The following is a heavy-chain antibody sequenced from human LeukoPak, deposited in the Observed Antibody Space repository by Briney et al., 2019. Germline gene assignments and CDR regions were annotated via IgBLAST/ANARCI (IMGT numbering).Heavy chain of an antibody. D-gene: IGHD4-17*01. CDR3: AKMEAWTTVTGSGVDY. CDR2: ISGSGGST. V-gene: IGHV3-23*01. CDR1: GLTFSSYA. J-gene: IGHJ4*02. Sequence: TGGSLRLSCAASGLTFSSYAMSWVRQAPGKGLEWVSGISGSGGSTYYADSVKGRFTISRDNSKNTLYLQMNRLRAEDTAVYYCAKMEAWTTVTGSGVDYWGQGTLVTVSS.